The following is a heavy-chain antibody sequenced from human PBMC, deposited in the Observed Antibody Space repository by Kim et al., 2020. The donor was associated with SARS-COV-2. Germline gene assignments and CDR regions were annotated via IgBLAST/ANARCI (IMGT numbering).Heavy chain of an antibody. CDR1: GFTFSSYD. J-gene: IGHJ6*02. Sequence: GGSLRLSCAASGFTFSSYDMHWVRQATGKGLEWVSAIGTAGDTYYPGSVKGRFTISRENAKNSLYLQMNSLRAGDTAVYYCARGGITGMEAYYYGMDVWGQGTTVTVSS. CDR3: ARGGITGMEAYYYGMDV. D-gene: IGHD1-20*01. V-gene: IGHV3-13*01. CDR2: IGTAGDT.